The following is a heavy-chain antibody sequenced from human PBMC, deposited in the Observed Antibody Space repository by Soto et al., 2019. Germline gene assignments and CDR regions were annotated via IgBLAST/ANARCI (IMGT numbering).Heavy chain of an antibody. CDR1: GFTFSSYD. J-gene: IGHJ4*02. CDR3: AKGWGDY. V-gene: IGHV3-23*01. Sequence: EVQLLESGGALVQPGGSLRLSCAASGFTFSSYDMTWVPQAPGKGLEWVSGLSVSGGSTYYADSVKARFTISRDNSKNTLYLQMNSLRAEDTAVYYCAKGWGDYWGQGTLVTVSS. CDR2: LSVSGGST. D-gene: IGHD3-16*01.